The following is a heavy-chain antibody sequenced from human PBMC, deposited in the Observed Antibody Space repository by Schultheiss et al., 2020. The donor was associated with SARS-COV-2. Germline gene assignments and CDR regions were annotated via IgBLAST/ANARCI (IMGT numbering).Heavy chain of an antibody. CDR1: GFTFSSYG. D-gene: IGHD3-3*01. Sequence: GGSLRLSCAASGFTFSSYGMHWVRQAPGKGLEWVSYISSSGSTIYYADSVKGRFTISRDNAKNSLYLQMNSLRAEDTAVYYCAREDYDFWSGSRYFDYWGQGTLVTVSS. CDR2: ISSSGSTI. CDR3: AREDYDFWSGSRYFDY. V-gene: IGHV3-48*04. J-gene: IGHJ4*02.